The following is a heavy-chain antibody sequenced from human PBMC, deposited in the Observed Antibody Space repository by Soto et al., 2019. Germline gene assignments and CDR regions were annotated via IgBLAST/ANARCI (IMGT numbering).Heavy chain of an antibody. D-gene: IGHD3-3*01. Sequence: KPGGSLRISCAASGFTFSSYSMNWVRKAPGKGLEWVSSISSSSSYIYYADSVKGRFTISRDNAKNSLYLQMNSLRAEDTAVYYCARVPGAEYYDFWSGKEYYFDYWGQGTLVTVSS. CDR3: ARVPGAEYYDFWSGKEYYFDY. CDR2: ISSSSSYI. V-gene: IGHV3-21*01. CDR1: GFTFSSYS. J-gene: IGHJ4*02.